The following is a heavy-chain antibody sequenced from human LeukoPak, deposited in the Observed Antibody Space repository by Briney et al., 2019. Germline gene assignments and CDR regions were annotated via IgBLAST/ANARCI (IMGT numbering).Heavy chain of an antibody. J-gene: IGHJ5*02. CDR2: IYYSGST. Sequence: SETLSLTCTVSGGSISSSSYYWGWIRQPPGKGLEWIGSIYYSGSTYYNPSLKSRVTISVDTSKNQFSLKLSSVTAADTAVYYCARGDGDYDRTWFDPWGQGTLVTVSS. D-gene: IGHD4-17*01. V-gene: IGHV4-39*07. CDR1: GGSISSSSYY. CDR3: ARGDGDYDRTWFDP.